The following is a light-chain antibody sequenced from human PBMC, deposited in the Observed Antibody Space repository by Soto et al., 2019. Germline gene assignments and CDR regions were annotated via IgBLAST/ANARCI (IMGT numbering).Light chain of an antibody. Sequence: DFQVTQSPCTRSAFVGDRVTITFRARQNIRRRLAWVQQKPGKAHNLMIYDASSLESGAPQRFSGSGTGTEFTPTISCLQTDDFSTYYCQPDHRYQTFGQGTKADNK. CDR3: QPDHRYQT. V-gene: IGKV1-5*01. CDR1: QNIRRR. CDR2: DAS. J-gene: IGKJ1*01.